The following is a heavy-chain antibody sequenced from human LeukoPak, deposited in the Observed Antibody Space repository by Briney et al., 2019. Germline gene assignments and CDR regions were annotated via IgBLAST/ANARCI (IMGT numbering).Heavy chain of an antibody. J-gene: IGHJ4*02. Sequence: SETLSLTCAVSGGSISSSSYYWGWIRQPPGKGLGWIGSIYYSGSTYYNPSLKSRVTISVDTSKNQFSLKLSSVTAADTAVYYCARILITIPTVDRTRYDSSGYQASWGQGTLVTVSS. CDR3: ARILITIPTVDRTRYDSSGYQAS. CDR1: GGSISSSSYY. V-gene: IGHV4-39*07. D-gene: IGHD3-22*01. CDR2: IYYSGST.